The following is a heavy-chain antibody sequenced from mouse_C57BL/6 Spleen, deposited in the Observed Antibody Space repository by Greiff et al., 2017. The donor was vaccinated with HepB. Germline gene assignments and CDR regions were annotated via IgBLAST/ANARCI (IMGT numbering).Heavy chain of an antibody. CDR1: GYAFSSSW. D-gene: IGHD1-1*01. J-gene: IGHJ1*03. CDR2: IYPGDGDT. Sequence: QVHVKQSGPELVKPGASVKISCKASGYAFSSSWMNWVKQRPGKGLEWIGRIYPGDGDTNYNGKFKGKATLTADKSSSTAYMQLSSLTSEDSAVYFCARLTYYGSSYDWYFDVWGTGTTVTVSS. CDR3: ARLTYYGSSYDWYFDV. V-gene: IGHV1-82*01.